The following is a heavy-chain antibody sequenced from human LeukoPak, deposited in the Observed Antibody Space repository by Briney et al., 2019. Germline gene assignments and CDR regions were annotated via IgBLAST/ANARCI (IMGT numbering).Heavy chain of an antibody. D-gene: IGHD3-22*01. CDR1: GFTFSSYA. CDR2: ISGSGGST. V-gene: IGHV3-23*01. J-gene: IGHJ4*02. CDR3: AKDTYSSGSLYGVSGY. Sequence: GGSLRLSCAASGFTFSSYAMSWGRQGPGKGLGWVSAISGSGGSTYYADTVKGRVTISTDNPKNTLYLQMISLRAEDTAVYYCAKDTYSSGSLYGVSGYWGQGTLVTVSS.